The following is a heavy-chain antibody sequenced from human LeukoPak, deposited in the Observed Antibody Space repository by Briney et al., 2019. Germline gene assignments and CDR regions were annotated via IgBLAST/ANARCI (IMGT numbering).Heavy chain of an antibody. CDR2: ISYDGSNK. V-gene: IGHV3-30-3*01. D-gene: IGHD5-18*01. CDR1: GFTFSSYA. J-gene: IGHJ4*02. Sequence: GGSLRLSCAASGFTFSSYAMHWVRQAPGKGLEWVAVISYDGSNKYYADSVKGRFTISRDNSKDTLHLQMSSLRAEDTAVYYCAKDGENSYGLFGNWGQGTPVTVSS. CDR3: AKDGENSYGLFGN.